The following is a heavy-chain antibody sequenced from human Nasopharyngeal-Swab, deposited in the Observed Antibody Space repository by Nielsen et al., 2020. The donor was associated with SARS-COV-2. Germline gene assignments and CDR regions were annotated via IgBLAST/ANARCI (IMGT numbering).Heavy chain of an antibody. CDR3: ARDGGPAYYFDY. V-gene: IGHV4-59*01. CDR2: IYYSGST. J-gene: IGHJ4*02. D-gene: IGHD3-16*01. Sequence: IAPGPGKGLEWIGYIYYSGSTNYNPSLKSRVTISVDTSKNQFSLKLSSVTAADTAVYYCARDGGPAYYFDYWGQGTLVTVSS.